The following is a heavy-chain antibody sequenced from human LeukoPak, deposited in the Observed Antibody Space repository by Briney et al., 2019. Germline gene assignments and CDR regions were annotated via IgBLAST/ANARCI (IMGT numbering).Heavy chain of an antibody. CDR3: ARVGLAAGPNYYGMDV. Sequence: SDTLLIPRCDRSGSISTYYWTLIRHPPVKGMEWIGYIYYTGSTIHHPSLKSRATISVDMSKNQFSLKLSSVTAADTAVYYCARVGLAAGPNYYGMDVWGKGTTVTVSS. CDR1: SGSISTYY. D-gene: IGHD6-13*01. CDR2: IYYTGST. J-gene: IGHJ6*04. V-gene: IGHV4-59*01.